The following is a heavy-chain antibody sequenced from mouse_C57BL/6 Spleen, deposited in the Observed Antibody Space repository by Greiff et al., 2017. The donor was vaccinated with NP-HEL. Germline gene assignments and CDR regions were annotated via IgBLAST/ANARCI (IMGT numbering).Heavy chain of an antibody. D-gene: IGHD2-1*01. CDR3: YYFSCFAY. CDR2: IDPENGDT. V-gene: IGHV14-4*01. CDR1: GFNIKDDY. J-gene: IGHJ3*01. Sequence: EVQLQQSGAELVRPGASVKLSCTASGFNIKDDYMHWVKQRPEQGLEWIGWIDPENGDTEYASKFQGKATITADTSSNKAYLQLSSLTSEDTAVYYCYYFSCFAYWGQGTLVTVSA.